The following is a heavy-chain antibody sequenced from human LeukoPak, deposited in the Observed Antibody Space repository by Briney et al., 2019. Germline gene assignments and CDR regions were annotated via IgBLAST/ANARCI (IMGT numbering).Heavy chain of an antibody. CDR3: ARPLLGVVGAFDP. Sequence: SETLSLTCTVSGGSISSGSYYWGWIRQPPGKGLEWIGTIYYSGSTYYNPSRKSRVTISINTSKNQFSLNLSSVTATDTAVYYCARPLLGVVGAFDPWGQGTLVTVSS. D-gene: IGHD2-21*01. CDR1: GGSISSGSYY. J-gene: IGHJ5*02. V-gene: IGHV4-39*01. CDR2: IYYSGST.